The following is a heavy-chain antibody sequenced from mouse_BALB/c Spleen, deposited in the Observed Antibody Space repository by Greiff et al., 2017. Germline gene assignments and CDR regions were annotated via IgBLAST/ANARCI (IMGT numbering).Heavy chain of an antibody. Sequence: VQLQQSGTVLARPGASVKMSCKASGYSFTSYWMHWVKQRPGQGLEWIGAIYPGNSDTSYNQKFKGKAKLTAVTSASTAYMELSSLTNEDSAVYYCTREGDGYWYFDVWGAGTTVTVSS. CDR3: TREGDGYWYFDV. CDR1: GYSFTSYW. V-gene: IGHV1-5*01. CDR2: IYPGNSDT. J-gene: IGHJ1*01. D-gene: IGHD2-3*01.